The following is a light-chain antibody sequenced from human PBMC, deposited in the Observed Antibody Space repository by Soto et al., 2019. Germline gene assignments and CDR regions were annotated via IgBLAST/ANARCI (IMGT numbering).Light chain of an antibody. CDR2: GTS. J-gene: IGKJ3*01. CDR1: QSVSSY. V-gene: IGKV3-20*01. Sequence: EIVLTQSPATLSLSPGERATLSCRASQSVSSYLAWYQQKPGQAPRLLIYGTSVRATGIPDRFRGSGSGTDFTLTIGRLEPEDFAVYYCQQYGGSPLFTFGPGTKVEI. CDR3: QQYGGSPLFT.